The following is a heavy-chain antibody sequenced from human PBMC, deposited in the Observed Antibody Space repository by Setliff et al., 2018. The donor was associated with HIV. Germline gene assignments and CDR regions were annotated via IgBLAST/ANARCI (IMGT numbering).Heavy chain of an antibody. J-gene: IGHJ6*03. V-gene: IGHV4-34*01. Sequence: PSETLSLTCAVYGGSFSDYYWSWIRQPPGKGLEWLGSVYESGSTSYNPSLSSRLTISVGTSKNHVSLRLSSVTAADTGVYYCARHRDPPGSRWIYYYYYIDLWGEGTTVTVSS. CDR3: ARHRDPPGSRWIYYYYYIDL. D-gene: IGHD6-13*01. CDR2: VYESGST. CDR1: GGSFSDYY.